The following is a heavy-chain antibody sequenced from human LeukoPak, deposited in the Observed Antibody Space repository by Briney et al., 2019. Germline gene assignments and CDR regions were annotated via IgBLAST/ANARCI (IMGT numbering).Heavy chain of an antibody. V-gene: IGHV4-4*07. CDR1: GGSISSYY. J-gene: IGHJ4*02. CDR3: AREKEDYGDYEAFDY. CDR2: IYTSGST. D-gene: IGHD4-17*01. Sequence: PSETLSLTCTVSGGSISSYYWSWIRQPAGKGLEWIGRIYTSGSTNYNPSLKSRVTMSVDTSKNQFSLKLSSVTAADTAVYYCAREKEDYGDYEAFDYWGQGTLVTVSS.